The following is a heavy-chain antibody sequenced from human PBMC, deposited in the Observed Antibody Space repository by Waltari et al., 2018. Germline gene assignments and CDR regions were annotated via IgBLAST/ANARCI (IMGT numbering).Heavy chain of an antibody. Sequence: QVPLVQAGAGVKRPGSQGEVHSRASEGPSRSYAISWVRQAPGQGLEWMGGIIPIFGTANYAQKFQGRVTITADESTSTAYMELSSLRAEDTAVYYCVLGRSWGQGTLVTVSS. V-gene: IGHV1-69*12. CDR3: VLGRS. D-gene: IGHD3-10*01. CDR1: EGPSRSYA. J-gene: IGHJ4*02. CDR2: IIPIFGTA.